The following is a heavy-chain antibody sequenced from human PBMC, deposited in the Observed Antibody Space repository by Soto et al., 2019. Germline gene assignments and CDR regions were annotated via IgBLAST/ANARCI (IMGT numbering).Heavy chain of an antibody. V-gene: IGHV1-18*01. D-gene: IGHD5-12*01. CDR2: ISAYNGNT. Sequence: EQGLEWMGWISAYNGNTNYAQKLQGRVTMTTDTSTSTAYMELRSLRSDDTAVYYCARDQGRIVATICDYWGHGTLVTVSS. CDR3: ARDQGRIVATICDY. J-gene: IGHJ4*01.